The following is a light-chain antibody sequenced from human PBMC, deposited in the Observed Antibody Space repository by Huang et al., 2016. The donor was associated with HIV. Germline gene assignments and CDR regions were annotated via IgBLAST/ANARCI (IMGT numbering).Light chain of an antibody. Sequence: DIQLTQSPSTLSASVGDRVTITCRASQSISSWLAWYQQKPGKAPKLLIYKASSLESGVPSRFSGSGSGTEFTRTISSLQPDDFATYYCQQYNSYITFGGGTKVEIK. J-gene: IGKJ4*01. CDR2: KAS. CDR3: QQYNSYIT. V-gene: IGKV1-5*03. CDR1: QSISSW.